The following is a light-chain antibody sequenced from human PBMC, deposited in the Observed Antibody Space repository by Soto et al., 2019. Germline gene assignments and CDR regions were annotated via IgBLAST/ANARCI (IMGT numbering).Light chain of an antibody. CDR2: ASS. Sequence: DIQMTQSPSSLSASVGDRATITCRASQSIINYLNWYQQKPGKAPKLLIYASSNLQSGVPSRISASGSATDFNLTISSLQPEDVATYFCQQSYCSPLTVCGGTKVAIK. CDR3: QQSYCSPLT. V-gene: IGKV1-39*01. CDR1: QSIINY. J-gene: IGKJ4*01.